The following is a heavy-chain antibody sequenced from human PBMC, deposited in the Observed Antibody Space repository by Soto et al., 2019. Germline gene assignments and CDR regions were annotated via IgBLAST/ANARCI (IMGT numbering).Heavy chain of an antibody. D-gene: IGHD6-13*01. CDR2: IYYSGST. CDR3: ARGRQHLPTN. V-gene: IGHV4-59*01. CDR1: SISMYY. Sequence: SISMYYWSWIRQPPGKGLEWIGYIYYSGSTNYNPSLKSRVTISVDTSKNQFSLKLSSVTAADTAVYYCARGRQHLPTNWGQGTLVTVSS. J-gene: IGHJ4*02.